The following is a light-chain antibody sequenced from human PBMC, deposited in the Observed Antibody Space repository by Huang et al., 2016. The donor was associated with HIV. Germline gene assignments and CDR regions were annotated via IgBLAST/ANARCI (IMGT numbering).Light chain of an antibody. CDR1: QDIANS. J-gene: IGKJ1*01. Sequence: MGMTQTPSAMSASVGDRVTIPCRASQDIANSLAWFQQKPGKVPRPLIYGTSTLRSGVPSRFSDSGSGTEFTLTISSLQPEDFATYYCLQHNTYPWMFGQGTKVEVK. CDR3: LQHNTYPWM. CDR2: GTS. V-gene: IGKV1-17*03.